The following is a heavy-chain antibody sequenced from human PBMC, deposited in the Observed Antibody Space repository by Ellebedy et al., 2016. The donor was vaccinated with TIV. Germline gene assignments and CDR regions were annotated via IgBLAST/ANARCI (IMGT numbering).Heavy chain of an antibody. Sequence: MPSETLSLTCSVSGGSVSANNFYWGWIRQPPGKGLEWIGTINYSGSTYYNPSLKSRVTISVDTSKNQFSLKLISVTAADTAVYYCARWIVVAGGFDYWGQGTLVTVSS. CDR2: INYSGST. CDR3: ARWIVVAGGFDY. J-gene: IGHJ4*02. CDR1: GGSVSANNFY. D-gene: IGHD6-19*01. V-gene: IGHV4-39*01.